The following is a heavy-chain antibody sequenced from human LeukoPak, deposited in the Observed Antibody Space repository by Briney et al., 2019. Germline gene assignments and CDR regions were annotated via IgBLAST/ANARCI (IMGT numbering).Heavy chain of an antibody. J-gene: IGHJ4*02. CDR1: GYTFTVYY. CDR3: ARDSPGYSSSCNY. Sequence: ASVKVSSKASGYTFTVYYIHWVRQAPGPGLEWMGWINPNSGGTNYAQKFQGRVTMTRDTSISTAYMELNRLRSDDTAVYYCARDSPGYSSSCNYWGQGTLVTVSS. CDR2: INPNSGGT. V-gene: IGHV1-2*02. D-gene: IGHD6-13*01.